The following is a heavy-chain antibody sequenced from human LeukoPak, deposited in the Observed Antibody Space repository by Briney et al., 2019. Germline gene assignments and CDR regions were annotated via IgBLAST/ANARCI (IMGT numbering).Heavy chain of an antibody. Sequence: ASVKVSCKASGYTFTSYGISWVRQAPGQRLEWMGWINAGNGNTKYSQKFQGRVTITRDTSASTAYMELSSLRSEDTAVYYCARDYYDSSGYYYWGQGTLVTVSS. CDR3: ARDYYDSSGYYY. J-gene: IGHJ4*02. CDR1: GYTFTSYG. V-gene: IGHV1-3*01. CDR2: INAGNGNT. D-gene: IGHD3-22*01.